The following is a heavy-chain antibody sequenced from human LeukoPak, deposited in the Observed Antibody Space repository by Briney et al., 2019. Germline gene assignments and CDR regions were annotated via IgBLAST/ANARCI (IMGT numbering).Heavy chain of an antibody. Sequence: SETLSLTCNVSGGSITHFYWSWIRQPPGKGLEWIGYTYHSGTTNYSPSLKSRVTLSVDTSKSQFSLRLDSVTAADTAVYYCAREKRVVGAPHFDSWGQGTLVTVSS. CDR2: TYHSGTT. V-gene: IGHV4-59*01. J-gene: IGHJ4*02. CDR3: AREKRVVGAPHFDS. D-gene: IGHD1-26*01. CDR1: GGSITHFY.